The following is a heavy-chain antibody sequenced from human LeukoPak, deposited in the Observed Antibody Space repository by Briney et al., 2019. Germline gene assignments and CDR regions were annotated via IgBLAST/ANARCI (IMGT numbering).Heavy chain of an antibody. J-gene: IGHJ4*02. Sequence: GGSLRLSCAVSGFPFSIYKMNWFRQAPGKGLGGVSNIGSSSTTIYYADSVKGRFSISRDNAKNSLYLQMNSLRVEDTAVYYCALLAVASDFDYWGQGALVTVSS. D-gene: IGHD6-19*01. CDR2: IGSSSTTI. CDR3: ALLAVASDFDY. V-gene: IGHV3-48*03. CDR1: GFPFSIYK.